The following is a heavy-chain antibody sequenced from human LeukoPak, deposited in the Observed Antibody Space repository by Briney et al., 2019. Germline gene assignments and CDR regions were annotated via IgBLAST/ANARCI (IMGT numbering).Heavy chain of an antibody. D-gene: IGHD4-17*01. V-gene: IGHV1-69*05. CDR1: GGSFSSYA. CDR3: ARVLGYGDYVGWFDP. Sequence: SVKVSCKASGGSFSSYAISWVRQAPGQGLEGMRGIIPIFGTANYAQKLQGRVTMTTDTSTSTAYMELRSLRSDDTAVYYCARVLGYGDYVGWFDPWGQGTLVTVSS. J-gene: IGHJ5*02. CDR2: IIPIFGTA.